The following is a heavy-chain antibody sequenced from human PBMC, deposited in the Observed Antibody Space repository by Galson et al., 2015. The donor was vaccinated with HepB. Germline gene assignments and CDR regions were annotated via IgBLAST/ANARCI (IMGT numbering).Heavy chain of an antibody. CDR1: GFTFSSYS. CDR3: ARDMEVLWFGELFAFDY. V-gene: IGHV3-21*01. CDR2: ISSSSSYI. Sequence: SLRLSCAASGFTFSSYSMNWVRQAPGKGLEWVSSISSSSSYIYYADSVKGRFTISRDNAKNSLYLRMNSLRAEDTAVYYCARDMEVLWFGELFAFDYWGQGTLVTVSS. D-gene: IGHD3-10*01. J-gene: IGHJ4*02.